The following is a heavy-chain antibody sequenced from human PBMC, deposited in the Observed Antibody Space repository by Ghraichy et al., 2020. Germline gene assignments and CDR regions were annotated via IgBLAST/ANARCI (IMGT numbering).Heavy chain of an antibody. CDR1: GFTFSSYA. D-gene: IGHD2-8*02. J-gene: IGHJ5*02. CDR2: ISGSGGST. CDR3: AKDLRYSTTWWRFDP. V-gene: IGHV3-23*01. Sequence: GGSLRLSCAASGFTFSSYAMNWVRQAPGKGLEWVSGISGSGGSTYYADSVKGRFTISRDNSKNTLYLQMNSLRAEDTAVYYCAKDLRYSTTWWRFDPWGQGTLVTVSS.